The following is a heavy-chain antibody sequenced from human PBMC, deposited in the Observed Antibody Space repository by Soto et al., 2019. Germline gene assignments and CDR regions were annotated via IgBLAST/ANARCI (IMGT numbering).Heavy chain of an antibody. CDR1: GDSISSRNW. Sequence: QVQLQESGPGLVKPSGTLSLTCAVSGDSISSRNWWSWVRQPPGKGLEWIGEISHGGKTNYNPSRRSRATISVDKPKNQFSLKLSSVTAADTAVYYCASAGRGYCSGFSCDSGLYGMDVWGQGTTVTVSS. V-gene: IGHV4-4*02. CDR2: ISHGGKT. D-gene: IGHD2-15*01. CDR3: ASAGRGYCSGFSCDSGLYGMDV. J-gene: IGHJ6*02.